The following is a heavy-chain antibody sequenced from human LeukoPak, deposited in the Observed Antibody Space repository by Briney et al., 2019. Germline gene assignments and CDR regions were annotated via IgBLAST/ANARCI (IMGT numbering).Heavy chain of an antibody. D-gene: IGHD3-10*01. Sequence: GGSLRLSRAASGFTFSSYAMSWVRQAPGKGLEWVSAISGSGGSTYYADSVKGRFTISRDNSKNTLYLQMNSLRAEDTAVYYCARERGRYYGSGSYFDYWGQGTLVTVSS. CDR2: ISGSGGST. J-gene: IGHJ4*02. V-gene: IGHV3-23*01. CDR1: GFTFSSYA. CDR3: ARERGRYYGSGSYFDY.